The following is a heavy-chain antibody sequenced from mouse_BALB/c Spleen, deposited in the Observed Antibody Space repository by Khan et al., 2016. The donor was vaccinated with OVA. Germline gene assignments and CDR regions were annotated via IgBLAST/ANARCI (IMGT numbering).Heavy chain of an antibody. D-gene: IGHD1-2*01. CDR3: ARTARIKY. CDR2: IRYSGST. J-gene: IGHJ2*01. V-gene: IGHV3-1*02. Sequence: EVQLQESGPGLVKPSPSLSLTCTATGYSITSCYGWYWIRQFPGNKLEWMGYIRYSGSTNYNPSLKSQISITRDTSKNQFFLQLNAVTAEDTATYYCARTARIKYWGQGTTRTVSS. CDR1: GYSITSCYG.